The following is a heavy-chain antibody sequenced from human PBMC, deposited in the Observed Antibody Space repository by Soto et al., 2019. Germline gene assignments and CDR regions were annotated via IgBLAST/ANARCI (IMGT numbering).Heavy chain of an antibody. J-gene: IGHJ3*01. CDR3: ARDVAAGGDHRFDG. Sequence: SVKIGITSSRDRVSVSFVDVLLKTPGQGPEWMGWITPHSGATNYAQKFQGRVTMTRDTSINTVYMELSGLRFDDTANYYCARDVAAGGDHRFDGWAQGTMVTVSS. D-gene: IGHD2-21*01. CDR1: RDRVSVSF. CDR2: ITPHSGAT. V-gene: IGHV1-2*02.